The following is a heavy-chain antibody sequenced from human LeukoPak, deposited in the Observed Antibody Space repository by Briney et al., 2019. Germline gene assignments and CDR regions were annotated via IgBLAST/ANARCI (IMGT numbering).Heavy chain of an antibody. CDR2: IKQDGSEK. V-gene: IGHV3-7*01. CDR1: GFTFSSYW. D-gene: IGHD3-3*01. Sequence: GGSLRLSCAASGFTFSSYWMSWVRQAPGKGLEWVANIKQDGSEKYYVDSVKGRFTISRDNAKNSLYLQMNSLRAEDTAVYYCARESLLYYDFWSGYRGGWFDPWGQGTLVTVSS. J-gene: IGHJ5*02. CDR3: ARESLLYYDFWSGYRGGWFDP.